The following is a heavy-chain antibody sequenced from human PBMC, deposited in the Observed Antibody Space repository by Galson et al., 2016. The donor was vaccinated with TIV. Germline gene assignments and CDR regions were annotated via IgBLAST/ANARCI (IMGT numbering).Heavy chain of an antibody. CDR2: IIAIFGTA. V-gene: IGHV1-69*13. J-gene: IGHJ5*02. Sequence: SVKVSCKASGGIFRSDAISWVRQAPGQGLEWMGRIIAIFGTANYAQKFQGRVTITADESTNTVYLELGSLTSEDTAVYYCARLPSYYGSGNHWFDPRGQGTLVTVSS. D-gene: IGHD3-10*01. CDR3: ARLPSYYGSGNHWFDP. CDR1: GGIFRSDA.